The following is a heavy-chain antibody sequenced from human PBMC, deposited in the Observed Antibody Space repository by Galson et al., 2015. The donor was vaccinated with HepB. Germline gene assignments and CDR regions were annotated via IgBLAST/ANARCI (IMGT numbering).Heavy chain of an antibody. V-gene: IGHV1-3*01. CDR2: INAGNGNT. Sequence: SVKVSCKASGYTFTSYAMHWVRQAPGHRLEWMGWINAGNGNTKYSQKFQGRVTITRDTSARTAYMELSSLRSEDTAVYYCAKVSLGYSSSHYYYYYYMDVWGKGTTVTVSS. D-gene: IGHD6-13*01. J-gene: IGHJ6*03. CDR1: GYTFTSYA. CDR3: AKVSLGYSSSHYYYYYYMDV.